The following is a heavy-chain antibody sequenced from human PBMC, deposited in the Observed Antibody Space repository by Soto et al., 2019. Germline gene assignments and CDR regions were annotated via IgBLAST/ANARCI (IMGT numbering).Heavy chain of an antibody. CDR1: GYTFTSYG. J-gene: IGHJ4*02. CDR3: ARVSTIFGVVIILGNYFDY. Sequence: ASVKVSXKASGYTFTSYGISWVRQAPGQGLEWMGWISAYNGNTNYAQKLQGRVTMTTDTSTSTAYMELRSLRSDDTAVYYCARVSTIFGVVIILGNYFDYWGQGTLVTVSS. D-gene: IGHD3-3*01. V-gene: IGHV1-18*01. CDR2: ISAYNGNT.